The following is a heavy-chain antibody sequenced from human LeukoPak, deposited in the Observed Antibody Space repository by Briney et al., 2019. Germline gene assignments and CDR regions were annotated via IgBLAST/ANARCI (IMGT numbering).Heavy chain of an antibody. V-gene: IGHV1-69*05. CDR1: GGTFSSYA. Sequence: GSSVKVSCKASGGTFSSYAISWVRQAPGQGLEWMGGIIPIFGTANYAQKFQGRVTITTDESTSTAYMELSSLRSEDTAVYYCARAYDFWSGPLASPKFDAWGQGTLVTVSS. CDR3: ARAYDFWSGPLASPKFDA. CDR2: IIPIFGTA. D-gene: IGHD3-3*01. J-gene: IGHJ5*02.